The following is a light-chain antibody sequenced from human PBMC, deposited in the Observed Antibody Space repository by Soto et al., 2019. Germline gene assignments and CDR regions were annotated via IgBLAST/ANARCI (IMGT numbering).Light chain of an antibody. CDR2: DVS. V-gene: IGLV2-14*03. Sequence: TNPASVSGSPGQAIAISVTGTSSDVGAYKYVSWHQQHPGKAPKLMIYDVSDRPSGVSDRFSGSKSGNTASLTISGLQAEDEADYYCSSYTGGSTSYVFGTGTKVTVL. CDR3: SSYTGGSTSYV. CDR1: SSDVGAYKY. J-gene: IGLJ1*01.